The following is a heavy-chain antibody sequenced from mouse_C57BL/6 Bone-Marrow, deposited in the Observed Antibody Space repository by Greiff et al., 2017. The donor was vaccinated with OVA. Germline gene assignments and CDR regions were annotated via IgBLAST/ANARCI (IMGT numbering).Heavy chain of an antibody. D-gene: IGHD1-1*01. V-gene: IGHV1-59*01. Sequence: VKLQQPGAELVRPGTSVKLSCKASGYTFTSYWMHWVKQRPGQGLECIGVIDPSDSYTNYNQKFKGKATLTVDTSSSTAYMQLSSLTSEDSAVYYCAKGIYYYGSSLFAYWGQGTLVTVSA. CDR1: GYTFTSYW. CDR3: AKGIYYYGSSLFAY. J-gene: IGHJ3*01. CDR2: IDPSDSYT.